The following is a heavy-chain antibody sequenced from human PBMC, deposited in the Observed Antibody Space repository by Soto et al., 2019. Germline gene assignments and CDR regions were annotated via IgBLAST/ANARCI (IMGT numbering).Heavy chain of an antibody. D-gene: IGHD3-9*01. CDR3: VKNSYYDILTGFDYFDY. V-gene: IGHV3-30*18. CDR2: MSYDGSNK. J-gene: IGHJ4*02. CDR1: GFTFSRYS. Sequence: QVQLVESGGGVVQPGKSLRLSCTASGFTFSRYSMHWVRQAPGKGLEWVAVMSYDGSNKWYADSVKGRFNVSRDNSKNTLFLQMNSLRAEDTAVYYCVKNSYYDILTGFDYFDYWGQGAPVTVSS.